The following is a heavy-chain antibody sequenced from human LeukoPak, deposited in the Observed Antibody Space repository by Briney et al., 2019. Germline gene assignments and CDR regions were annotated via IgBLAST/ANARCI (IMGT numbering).Heavy chain of an antibody. Sequence: GGSLRLSCAASGFTCSSYAMNWIRQAPGKGLEWVAYISSIRGNTIYYAHSVRGRFTISRDDATNSLYLQMDSRRVQDTAGDCCAGEGAGHDTAWLHAFDIWGQGAMVTVSS. V-gene: IGHV3-48*04. CDR2: ISSIRGNTI. D-gene: IGHD3-9*01. CDR3: AGEGAGHDTAWLHAFDI. J-gene: IGHJ3*02. CDR1: GFTCSSYA.